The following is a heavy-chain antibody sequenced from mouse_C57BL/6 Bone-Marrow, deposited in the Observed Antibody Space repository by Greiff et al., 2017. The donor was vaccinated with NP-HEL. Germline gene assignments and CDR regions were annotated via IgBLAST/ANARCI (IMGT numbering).Heavy chain of an antibody. CDR2: ISSGSSTI. D-gene: IGHD1-1*01. V-gene: IGHV5-17*01. Sequence: DVMLVESGGGLVKPGGSLKLSCAASGFTFSDYGMHWVRQAPEKGLEWVAYISSGSSTIYYADTVKGRFTISRDNAKNTLFLQMTSLRSEDTAMYYCARRDLLGAMDYWGQGTSVTVSS. J-gene: IGHJ4*01. CDR3: ARRDLLGAMDY. CDR1: GFTFSDYG.